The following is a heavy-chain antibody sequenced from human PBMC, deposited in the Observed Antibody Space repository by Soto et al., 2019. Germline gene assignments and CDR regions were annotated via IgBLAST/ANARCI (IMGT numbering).Heavy chain of an antibody. CDR2: ISGTGAST. D-gene: IGHD2-15*01. J-gene: IGHJ4*01. CDR3: AKSRGDRWTSYYFDS. CDR1: EFIFSLFS. Sequence: EVQLLESGGGLVQPGGSLKLSCAVSEFIFSLFSMSWVRQAPGKGLEWVSGISGTGASTYYGSSVRGRSSISRDNSRYTLYLQMNNLRAEDTSSYCCAKSRGDRWTSYYFDSCGHGTLVTVSS. V-gene: IGHV3-23*01.